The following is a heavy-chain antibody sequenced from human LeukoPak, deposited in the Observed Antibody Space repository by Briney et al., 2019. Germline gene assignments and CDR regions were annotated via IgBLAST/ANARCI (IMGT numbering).Heavy chain of an antibody. CDR3: ARVGSGWGNDY. CDR1: GDSFTSYY. CDR2: IYYSGST. D-gene: IGHD6-19*01. V-gene: IGHV4-59*01. J-gene: IGHJ4*02. Sequence: SETLSLTCTISGDSFTSYYWSWIRQPPGKGLEWIGYIYYSGSTNYNPSLKSRVTISVDTSKNQFSLKLSSVTAADTAVYYCARVGSGWGNDYWGQGTLVTVSS.